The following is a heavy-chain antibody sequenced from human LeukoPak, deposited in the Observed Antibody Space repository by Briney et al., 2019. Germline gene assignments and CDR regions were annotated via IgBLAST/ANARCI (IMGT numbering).Heavy chain of an antibody. D-gene: IGHD4-17*01. Sequence: GGSLRLSCAASGFTFSSYAMSWVRQAPGRGLEWVSAISGSGGSTYYADSVKGRFTISRDNSKNTLYLQMNSLRAEDTAVYYCAKALIRSTVTTSMDVWGQGTTVTVSS. J-gene: IGHJ6*02. CDR3: AKALIRSTVTTSMDV. CDR1: GFTFSSYA. V-gene: IGHV3-23*01. CDR2: ISGSGGST.